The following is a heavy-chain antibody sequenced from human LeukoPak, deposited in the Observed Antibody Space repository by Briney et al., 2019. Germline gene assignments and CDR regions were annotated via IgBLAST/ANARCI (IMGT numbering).Heavy chain of an antibody. Sequence: GGSLRLSCAASGFTFSDYWMHWVRQAPGKGLEWVSRISDDGSSTSYADSVKGRFTISRANAKNTLYLQMNSLRAEDTAVYYCARINREPGYSSDYWGQGTLVTVSS. CDR1: GFTFSDYW. J-gene: IGHJ4*02. D-gene: IGHD5-18*01. CDR3: ARINREPGYSSDY. CDR2: ISDDGSST. V-gene: IGHV3-74*01.